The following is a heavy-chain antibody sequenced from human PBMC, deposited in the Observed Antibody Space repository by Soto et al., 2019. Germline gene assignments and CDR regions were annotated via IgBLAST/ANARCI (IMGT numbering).Heavy chain of an antibody. J-gene: IGHJ3*02. D-gene: IGHD1-7*01. CDR2: IYHSGST. CDR3: ARFSELADAFDI. CDR1: GGSISSSNW. Sequence: SETLSLTCAVSGGSISSSNWWSWVRQPPGKGLEWIGEIYHSGSTNYNPSLKSRVTISVDTSKNQFSLKLTSVTAADTAVYYCARFSELADAFDIWGQGTMVTVSS. V-gene: IGHV4-4*02.